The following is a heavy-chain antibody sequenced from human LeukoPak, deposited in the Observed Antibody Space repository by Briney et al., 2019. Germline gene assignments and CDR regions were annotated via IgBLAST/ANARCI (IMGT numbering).Heavy chain of an antibody. CDR3: ARGRSSGAEFFQH. J-gene: IGHJ1*01. Sequence: GGSLRLSCAASGFTFSSYGMHWVRQAPGKGLEWVAVIWYDGSNKYYADSVKGRFTISRDNSENTLYLQMNSLRAEDTAVYYCARGRSSGAEFFQHWGQGTLVTVSS. V-gene: IGHV3-33*01. CDR2: IWYDGSNK. CDR1: GFTFSSYG. D-gene: IGHD1-1*01.